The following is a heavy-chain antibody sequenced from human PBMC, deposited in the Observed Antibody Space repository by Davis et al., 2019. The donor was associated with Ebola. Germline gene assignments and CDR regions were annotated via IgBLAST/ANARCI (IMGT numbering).Heavy chain of an antibody. CDR1: GNTFSSHW. Sequence: GGSLRLSCKDSGNTFSSHWIAWVRQMPGKGLEWMGIIYTGDSDTRYSPSFRGQVTISADKSIKTAFLQWSSLKASDTAMYYCASLRRTITGMDDAFDIWGQGTMVTVSS. D-gene: IGHD2-8*02. J-gene: IGHJ3*02. CDR2: IYTGDSDT. V-gene: IGHV5-51*01. CDR3: ASLRRTITGMDDAFDI.